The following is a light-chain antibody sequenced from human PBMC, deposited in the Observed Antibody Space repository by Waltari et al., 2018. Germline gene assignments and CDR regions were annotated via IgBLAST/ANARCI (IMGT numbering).Light chain of an antibody. J-gene: IGKJ2*01. V-gene: IGKV3-15*01. CDR2: DAS. CDR3: QQYHYWPPAYS. CDR1: QKVGNK. Sequence: EIVLTQSPATFSVSPGARVPLFCRASQKVGNKLAWYQQKPGQAPRLLISDASTRATGIPSRFSGSGSETEFTLTITSLQTDDFATYYCQQYHYWPPAYSFGQGTRLEIK.